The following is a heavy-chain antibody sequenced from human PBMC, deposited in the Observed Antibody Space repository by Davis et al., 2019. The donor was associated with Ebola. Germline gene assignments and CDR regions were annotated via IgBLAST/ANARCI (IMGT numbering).Heavy chain of an antibody. CDR2: INYSGGT. CDR1: GGSISSSSYS. V-gene: IGHV4-39*06. J-gene: IGHJ5*02. D-gene: IGHD3-10*01. CDR3: ATSGLDP. Sequence: PSETLSLTCTVSGGSISSSSYSWGWIRQPPGKGLEWFGSINYSGGTYYNPSLKSRVTISVDTSKNQFALNLSSVTAADTAVYYCATSGLDPWGQGTLVTVSS.